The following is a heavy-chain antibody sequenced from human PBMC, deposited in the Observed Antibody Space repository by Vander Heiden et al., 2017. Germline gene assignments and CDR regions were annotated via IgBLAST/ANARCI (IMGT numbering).Heavy chain of an antibody. CDR2: IYYRGST. CDR3: ARQTLYYDFWSGYYPWFDP. V-gene: IGHV4-39*01. CDR1: GGSISSSSYY. D-gene: IGHD3-3*01. Sequence: QLQLQESGPGLVTPSETLSLTCTVSGGSISSSSYYWGWIRQPPGKGLEWIGSIYYRGSTYYNPSLKSRGTISVDTSKNQFALKLSSVTAADTAVYYCARQTLYYDFWSGYYPWFDPWGQGTLVTVSS. J-gene: IGHJ5*02.